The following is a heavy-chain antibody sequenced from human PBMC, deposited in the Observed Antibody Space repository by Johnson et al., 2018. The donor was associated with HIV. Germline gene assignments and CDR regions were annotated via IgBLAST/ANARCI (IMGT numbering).Heavy chain of an antibody. CDR3: AKNGGVGGGSSNGAFDI. CDR2: ISYDGSNK. Sequence: QVQLVESGGGVVQPGRSLRLSCAASGFTFSSYGMHWVRQAPGKGLEWVAVISYDGSNKYYADSVKGRFTISRDNSKNTLYLQMNSLRAEDTAVYYCAKNGGVGGGSSNGAFDIWGQGTIVTVSS. CDR1: GFTFSSYG. D-gene: IGHD2-15*01. V-gene: IGHV3-30*18. J-gene: IGHJ3*02.